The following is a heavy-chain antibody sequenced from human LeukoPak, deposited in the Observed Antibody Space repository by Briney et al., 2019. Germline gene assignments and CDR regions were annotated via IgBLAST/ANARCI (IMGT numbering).Heavy chain of an antibody. D-gene: IGHD6-13*01. Sequence: SETLSLTCTVSGGSISSYYWSWIRQPPGKGLEWIGYIYYSGRTNYNLSLKSRVTISVDTSKNQFSLKLSSMTAADTAVYYCAVIAAAGTSYWGQGTLVTVSS. V-gene: IGHV4-59*08. CDR1: GGSISSYY. CDR2: IYYSGRT. CDR3: AVIAAAGTSY. J-gene: IGHJ4*02.